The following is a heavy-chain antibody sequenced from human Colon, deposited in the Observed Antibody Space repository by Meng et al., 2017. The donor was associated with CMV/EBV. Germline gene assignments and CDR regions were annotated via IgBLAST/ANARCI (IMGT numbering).Heavy chain of an antibody. CDR3: AKDRTTLGYCSGGSCSGGPPDF. J-gene: IGHJ4*03. CDR2: ISSSGDRT. CDR1: GFTFNTYF. Sequence: GESLKISCEVSGFTFNTYFMTWVRQISGKGLEWVAAISSSGDRTYYADSMEGRFTISRDNSKNTLYLQMNSLRPEDTAVYYCAKDRTTLGYCSGGSCSGGPPDFWGHGTLVTVSS. D-gene: IGHD2-15*01. V-gene: IGHV3-23*01.